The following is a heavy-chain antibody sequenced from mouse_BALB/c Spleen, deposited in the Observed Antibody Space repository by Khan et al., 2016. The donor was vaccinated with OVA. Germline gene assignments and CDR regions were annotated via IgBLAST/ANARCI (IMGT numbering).Heavy chain of an antibody. CDR1: GFTFTEYT. J-gene: IGHJ1*01. CDR2: FNPNNGGT. CDR3: ARRDYYAYNWYFDV. V-gene: IGHV1-22*01. Sequence: VQLKESGPELVKPGASVKISCKTSGFTFTEYTMHWVKQSHGKSLEWIGRFNPNNGGTSYNQQFKGRATLTVDESSSTAYMELRSLTSEDSAVYYCARRDYYAYNWYFDVWGAGTTVTVSS. D-gene: IGHD1-2*01.